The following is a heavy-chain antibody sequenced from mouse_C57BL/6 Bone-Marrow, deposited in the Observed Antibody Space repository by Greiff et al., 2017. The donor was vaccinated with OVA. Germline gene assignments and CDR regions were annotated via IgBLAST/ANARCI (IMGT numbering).Heavy chain of an antibody. CDR3: TRGYSNYYAMDY. Sequence: QVQLQQSGAELVRPGASVTLSCKASGYTFTDYEMHWVKQTPVNGLEWIGAIDPETGGTAYNQKFKGKAILTANKSSSTAYIELLILTSEDSAVYYYTRGYSNYYAMDYWGQGTSVTVSS. J-gene: IGHJ4*01. V-gene: IGHV1-15*01. CDR2: IDPETGGT. D-gene: IGHD2-5*01. CDR1: GYTFTDYE.